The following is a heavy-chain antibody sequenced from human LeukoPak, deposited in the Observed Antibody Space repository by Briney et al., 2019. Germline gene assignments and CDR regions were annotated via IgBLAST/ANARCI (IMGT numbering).Heavy chain of an antibody. V-gene: IGHV1-2*02. Sequence: ASVKVSCKASGYTFTDYYIHWVRQAPGQGLELMGWINPNSGGTAYAQKFQGRITMTRDTSINTVYMELSRLTSDDSAVYYCARPMSPYYSDYWGQGTLVTVSS. J-gene: IGHJ4*02. CDR2: INPNSGGT. CDR3: ARPMSPYYSDY. CDR1: GYTFTDYY.